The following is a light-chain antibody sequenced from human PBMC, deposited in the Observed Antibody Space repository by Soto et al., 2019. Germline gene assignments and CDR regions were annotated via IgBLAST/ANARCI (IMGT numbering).Light chain of an antibody. J-gene: IGKJ4*02. Sequence: DIQMTQSPSSLSASVGDSVTISCRASQSISRYLNWYQQKPGKAPKLLIFSASSLQIGVPSRFSGGRYGTDFTLTIISLQLQDFATDYCQQRNTHPLTCGGGTRVEIK. V-gene: IGKV1-39*01. CDR2: SAS. CDR3: QQRNTHPLT. CDR1: QSISRY.